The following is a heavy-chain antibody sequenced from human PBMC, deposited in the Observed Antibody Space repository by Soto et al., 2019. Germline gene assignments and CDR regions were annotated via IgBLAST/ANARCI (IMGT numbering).Heavy chain of an antibody. D-gene: IGHD2-15*01. V-gene: IGHV1-2*02. CDR2: INPNSGGR. Sequence: QVQLVQSGAEVKKPGASVKVSCKVSGYSFTGYFMHWVRQAPGQGLEWMGWINPNSGGRNFAQKFEARATMTRDRPFSTAYRDLSGLIFDDTAFYYCGRGSQPLRQCNGGSCYPNFASWAQGTLVPVSS. CDR3: GRGSQPLRQCNGGSCYPNFAS. J-gene: IGHJ4*02. CDR1: GYSFTGYF.